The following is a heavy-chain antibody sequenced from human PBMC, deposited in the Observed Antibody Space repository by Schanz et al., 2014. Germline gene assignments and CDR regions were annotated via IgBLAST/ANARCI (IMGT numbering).Heavy chain of an antibody. V-gene: IGHV3-30*04. D-gene: IGHD6-6*01. CDR2: ISYDGNNK. CDR1: GFTFSSYA. J-gene: IGHJ6*02. CDR3: ARGYSSSMDV. Sequence: QVQLVESGGGVVQPGRSLRLSCAASGFTFSSYAMHWVRQAPGKGLEWVALISYDGNNKYYADSVKGRFTISRDNSKNTLYLRMISLRAEDTAMFYCARGYSSSMDVWGQGTTVTVSS.